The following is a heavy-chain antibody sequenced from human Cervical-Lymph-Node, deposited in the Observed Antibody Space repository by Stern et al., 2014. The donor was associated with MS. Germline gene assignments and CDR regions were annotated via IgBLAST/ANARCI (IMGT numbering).Heavy chain of an antibody. CDR2: IIPILGKA. J-gene: IGHJ3*02. CDR1: GGTFTSYA. D-gene: IGHD3-3*01. Sequence: VQLVQSGAEVKKPGSSVKVSCKASGGTFTSYAISWVRQAPGQGLEWMGGIIPILGKANYAQKVQVRATITSDDPPGPTYLALSSLRSEGTGVYYCARLLLRFLEWLSHDAFDIWGQGTMVTVSS. CDR3: ARLLLRFLEWLSHDAFDI. V-gene: IGHV1-69*01.